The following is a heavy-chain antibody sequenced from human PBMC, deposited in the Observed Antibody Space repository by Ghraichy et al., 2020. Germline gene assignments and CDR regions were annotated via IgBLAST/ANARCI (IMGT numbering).Heavy chain of an antibody. CDR3: AKEMDTRGWYSADY. CDR2: IRGSGVNT. Sequence: GESLNISFAASGFTFSNYAMSWLRQPPGKGLEWVSAIRGSGVNTYYADSVKGRFTVSRDNSKNSLYLQMNSLRAEDTAVYYCAKEMDTRGWYSADYWGQGTLVTVSS. D-gene: IGHD6-19*01. J-gene: IGHJ4*02. V-gene: IGHV3-23*01. CDR1: GFTFSNYA.